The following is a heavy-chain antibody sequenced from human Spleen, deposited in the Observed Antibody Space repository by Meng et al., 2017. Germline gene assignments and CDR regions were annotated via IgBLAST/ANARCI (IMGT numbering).Heavy chain of an antibody. V-gene: IGHV1-2*06. J-gene: IGHJ4*02. CDR1: GYTFTGYA. CDR2: IDPNNDHT. D-gene: IGHD6-25*01. CDR3: ARDEDISAAGKLFGDY. Sequence: VQSGAEVKKPGASVKVSSKAPGYTFTGYAMHWVRQAPGQRLEWMGRIDPNNDHTQYAQNFQGRVTMTSDTSISTVYMELNGLRSDDTAVYYCARDEDISAAGKLFGDYWGQGTLVTVSS.